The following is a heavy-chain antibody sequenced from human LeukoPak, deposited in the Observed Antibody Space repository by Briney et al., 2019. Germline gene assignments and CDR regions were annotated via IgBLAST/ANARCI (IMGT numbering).Heavy chain of an antibody. CDR1: GVSITTHY. D-gene: IGHD2-2*01. CDR3: TRKSLSTHAFDI. V-gene: IGHV4-59*11. CDR2: IYHSGST. Sequence: SETLSLTCTVSGVSITTHYWSWIRQPPGKGLEWIGYIYHSGSTNYNPSLKSRVTISVDTSKNEFSLKLTSVTAADTAVYYCTRKSLSTHAFDIWGQGTVVTVSS. J-gene: IGHJ3*02.